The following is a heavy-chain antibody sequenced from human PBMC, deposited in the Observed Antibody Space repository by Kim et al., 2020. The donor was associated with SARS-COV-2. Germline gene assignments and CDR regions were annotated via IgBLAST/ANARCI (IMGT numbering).Heavy chain of an antibody. CDR3: ARVGYCGGDCYPYYYYGMDV. CDR2: IIPIFGTA. D-gene: IGHD2-21*01. V-gene: IGHV1-69*13. CDR1: GGTFSSYA. J-gene: IGHJ6*02. Sequence: SVKVSCKASGGTFSSYAISWVRQAPGQGLEWMGGIIPIFGTANYAQKFQGRVTITADESTSTAYMELSSLRSEDTAVYYCARVGYCGGDCYPYYYYGMDVWGQGTTVTVSS.